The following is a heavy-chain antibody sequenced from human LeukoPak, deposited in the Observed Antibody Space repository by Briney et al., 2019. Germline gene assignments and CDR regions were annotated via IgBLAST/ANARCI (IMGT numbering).Heavy chain of an antibody. D-gene: IGHD6-19*01. CDR3: ARAVSGRFDY. V-gene: IGHV4-59*08. Sequence: SETLSLTCTVSGGSLSPYHWSWVRQPPGKGLEWTGYIYYSGSTNYNPSLKSRVTISVDTSKNQFSLKLSSVTAADTAMYYCARAVSGRFDYWGQGTLVTVSS. J-gene: IGHJ4*02. CDR2: IYYSGST. CDR1: GGSLSPYH.